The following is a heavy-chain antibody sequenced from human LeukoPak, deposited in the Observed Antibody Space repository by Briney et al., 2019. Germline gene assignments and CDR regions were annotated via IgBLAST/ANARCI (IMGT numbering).Heavy chain of an antibody. V-gene: IGHV4-34*01. Sequence: PSETLSLTCAVYGGSFSGYYWSWIRQPPGKGLEWLGEINHSGSTNYNPSLKSRVTISVDTSKNQFSLKLSSVTAADTAVYYCAGTGSSGYPTFDYWGQGTLVTVSS. CDR2: INHSGST. D-gene: IGHD3-22*01. J-gene: IGHJ4*02. CDR3: AGTGSSGYPTFDY. CDR1: GGSFSGYY.